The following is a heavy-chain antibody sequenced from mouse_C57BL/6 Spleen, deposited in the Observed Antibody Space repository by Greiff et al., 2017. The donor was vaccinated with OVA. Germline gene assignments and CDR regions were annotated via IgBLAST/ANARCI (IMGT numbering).Heavy chain of an antibody. V-gene: IGHV1-53*01. J-gene: IGHJ4*01. CDR3: ARGGSYAMDY. Sequence: QVQLQQPGTELVQPGASVKPSCKASGYTFTSYWMHWVKQRPGQGLEWIGNINPSNGGTNYNEKFKSKATLTVDKSSSTAYMQLRRRTSEDSAVYYCARGGSYAMDYWGQGTSVTVSS. CDR1: GYTFTSYW. CDR2: INPSNGGT.